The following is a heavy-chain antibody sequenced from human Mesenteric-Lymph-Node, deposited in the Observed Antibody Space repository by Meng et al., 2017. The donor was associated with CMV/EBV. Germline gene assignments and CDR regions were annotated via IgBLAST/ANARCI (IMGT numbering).Heavy chain of an antibody. J-gene: IGHJ6*02. Sequence: GESLKISCAASGFIFNTYEMNWVRQAPGKGLEWVSYIPDSDHTIYYADSVKGRFTISRDNAKNSLYLQMNTLRTEDTAVYYCAKPYYDFWSGPLYYYYGLDVWGQGTTVTVSS. V-gene: IGHV3-48*03. CDR1: GFIFNTYE. CDR2: IPDSDHTI. CDR3: AKPYYDFWSGPLYYYYGLDV. D-gene: IGHD3-3*01.